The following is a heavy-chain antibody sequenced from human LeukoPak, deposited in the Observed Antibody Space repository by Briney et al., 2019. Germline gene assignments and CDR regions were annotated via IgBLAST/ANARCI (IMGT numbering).Heavy chain of an antibody. CDR1: AGSISSYY. D-gene: IGHD5-12*01. CDR3: ARGRLRSNWFDP. J-gene: IGHJ5*02. Sequence: PSETLSLTCTVSAGSISSYYWSWIRQPPGKGLEWIGYIYTSGSTNYSPSLKSRVTISVDTSKNQFSLKLSSVTAADTAVYYCARGRLRSNWFDPRGQGTLVIVSS. V-gene: IGHV4-4*09. CDR2: IYTSGST.